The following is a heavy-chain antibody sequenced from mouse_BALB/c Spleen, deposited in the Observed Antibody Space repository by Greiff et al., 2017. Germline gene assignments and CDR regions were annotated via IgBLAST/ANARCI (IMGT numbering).Heavy chain of an antibody. CDR3: TREGGNYEAWFAY. D-gene: IGHD2-1*01. J-gene: IGHJ3*01. V-gene: IGHV1-15*01. Sequence: QVQLQQSGAELVRPGASVTLSCKASGYTFTDYEMHWVKQTPVHGLEWIGAIDPETGGTAYNQKFKGKATLTADKSSSTAYMELRSLTSEDSAVYYCTREGGNYEAWFAYWGQGTLVTVSA. CDR2: IDPETGGT. CDR1: GYTFTDYE.